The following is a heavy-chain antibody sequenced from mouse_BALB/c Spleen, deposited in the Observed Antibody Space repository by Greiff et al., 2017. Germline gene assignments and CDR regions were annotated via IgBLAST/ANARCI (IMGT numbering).Heavy chain of an antibody. V-gene: IGHV1S132*01. CDR2: IYPGTGST. D-gene: IGHD1-1*01. J-gene: IGHJ1*01. CDR1: GYIFTSYW. Sequence: VQRVESGAELVRPGASVKLSCKTSGYIFTSYWIHWVKQRSGQGLEWIARIYPGTGSTYYNEKFKGKATLTADKSSSTAYMQLSSLKSEDSAVYFCTRGGTTVVAHWYFDVWGAGTTVTVSS. CDR3: TRGGTTVVAHWYFDV.